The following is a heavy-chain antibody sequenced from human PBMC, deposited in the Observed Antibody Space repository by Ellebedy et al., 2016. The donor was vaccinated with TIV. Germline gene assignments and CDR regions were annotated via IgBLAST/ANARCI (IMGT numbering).Heavy chain of an antibody. D-gene: IGHD6-19*01. CDR1: GFSSSDYY. Sequence: GESLKISXAASGFSSSDYYMSWIRQAPGKGLEWVSYISDSGSMIHYADSVKGRFTISRDNSKNSLYLQMNNLRAEDTAVYYCARISSGRSFYGMDVWGQGTTVTGSS. CDR3: ARISSGRSFYGMDV. J-gene: IGHJ6*02. V-gene: IGHV3-11*01. CDR2: ISDSGSMI.